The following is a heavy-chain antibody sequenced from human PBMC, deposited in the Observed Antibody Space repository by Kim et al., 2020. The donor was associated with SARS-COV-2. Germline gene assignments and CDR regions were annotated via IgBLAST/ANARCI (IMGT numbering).Heavy chain of an antibody. Sequence: GGSLRLSCAASGFTFSDFYLSWIRQAPGKGLEWVSYISTSSSYTNYADSVKGRFTISRDNAKNSLYLQMNSLRAEYTAVYYCARGGFCGGDCPSYYYYYAMDVWGQGTTVTVSS. J-gene: IGHJ6*02. V-gene: IGHV3-11*05. CDR1: GFTFSDFY. D-gene: IGHD2-21*02. CDR3: ARGGFCGGDCPSYYYYYAMDV. CDR2: ISTSSSYT.